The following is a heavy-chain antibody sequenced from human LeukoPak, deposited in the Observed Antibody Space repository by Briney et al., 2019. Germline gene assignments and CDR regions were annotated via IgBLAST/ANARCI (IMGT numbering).Heavy chain of an antibody. CDR1: GFTFSSYW. V-gene: IGHV3-9*01. J-gene: IGHJ4*02. D-gene: IGHD5-24*01. Sequence: GGSLRLSCAASGFTFSSYWMHWVRQAPGKGLEWVSGISWNSGSIGYADSVKGRFTISRDNAKNSLYLQMNSLRAEDTALYYCAAGRDGFYYFDYWGQGTLVTVSS. CDR3: AAGRDGFYYFDY. CDR2: ISWNSGSI.